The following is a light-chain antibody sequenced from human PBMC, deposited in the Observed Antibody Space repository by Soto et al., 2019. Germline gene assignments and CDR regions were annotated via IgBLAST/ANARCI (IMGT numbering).Light chain of an antibody. Sequence: IVMTQSPATLSVSPGERATLSCRASQSVRNYLAWYQQRPGQAPRLLIFGASTRATDIPARFSGSGSGTEFTLTISSLQSEDFAVYYCQQYNNWPRTLGQGTKVDIK. CDR3: QQYNNWPRT. CDR2: GAS. V-gene: IGKV3-15*01. J-gene: IGKJ1*01. CDR1: QSVRNY.